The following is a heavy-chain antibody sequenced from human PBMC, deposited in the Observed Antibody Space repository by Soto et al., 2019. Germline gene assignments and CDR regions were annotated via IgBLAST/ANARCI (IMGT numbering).Heavy chain of an antibody. CDR1: GYTFTNYD. Sequence: QVQLVQSGAEVKKPGASVKFSCKASGYTFTNYDITWVRQATGQGLEWMGWMNPNSGTTAYAQKFQGRVTMTRNTPISTAYMELSSLRSDDTAVYYCARGHHWNFPEFDYWGQGTLVTVSS. CDR3: ARGHHWNFPEFDY. J-gene: IGHJ4*02. V-gene: IGHV1-8*01. CDR2: MNPNSGTT. D-gene: IGHD1-7*01.